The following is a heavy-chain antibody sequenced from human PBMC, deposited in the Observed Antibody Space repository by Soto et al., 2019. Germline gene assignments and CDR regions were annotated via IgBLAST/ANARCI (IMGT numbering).Heavy chain of an antibody. D-gene: IGHD2-2*01. CDR2: LSYYERDK. CDR1: GFSFSSYV. J-gene: IGHJ4*02. V-gene: IGHV3-30*03. CDR3: AREGSGDAYNAGGAMDY. Sequence: QVQLVESGGGVVQPGRSLRLSCGTSGFSFSSYVLHWVRQAPGKGLEWVAVLSYYERDKYYADSVKGRFTISRDNSKKTLYLQMKSLRAEDTAVYYCAREGSGDAYNAGGAMDYWGQGTLVTVSS.